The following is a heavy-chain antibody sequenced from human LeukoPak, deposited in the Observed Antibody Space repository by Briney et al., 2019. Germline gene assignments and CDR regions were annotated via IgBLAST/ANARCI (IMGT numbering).Heavy chain of an antibody. CDR1: GGSFSGYY. CDR2: INHSGST. Sequence: SETLSLTCAVYGGSFSGYYWSWIRQPPGKGLEWIGEINHSGSTNYNPPLKSRVSISVDTSKNQFSLKLSSVTAADTAVYYCARGSGSLDYWGQGTLVTVSS. V-gene: IGHV4-34*01. CDR3: ARGSGSLDY. D-gene: IGHD1-26*01. J-gene: IGHJ4*02.